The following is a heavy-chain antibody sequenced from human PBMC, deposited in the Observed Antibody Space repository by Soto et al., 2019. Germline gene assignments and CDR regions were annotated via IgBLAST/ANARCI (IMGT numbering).Heavy chain of an antibody. Sequence: PGGSLRLSCLASGFSFNSFNMNWIRRAPGRGLEWVASISVSGDNIYYGDSMQGRFTISRDNSKRSVFLDLNSLRVEDTAVYYCARDLGLLKSMFDYSGQGTLVTVSS. CDR2: ISVSGDNI. J-gene: IGHJ4*02. D-gene: IGHD2-8*01. CDR1: GFSFNSFN. V-gene: IGHV3-21*01. CDR3: ARDLGLLKSMFDY.